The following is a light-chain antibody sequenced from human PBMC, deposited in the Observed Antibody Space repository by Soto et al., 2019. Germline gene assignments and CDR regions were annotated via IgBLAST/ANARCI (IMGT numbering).Light chain of an antibody. J-gene: IGKJ3*01. CDR1: QSVSSSY. V-gene: IGKV3-20*01. CDR3: QQYGSSPPT. CDR2: GAS. Sequence: EIVLTQSPGTLSLSPGERATLSCRASQSVSSSYLAWYQQKPGQAPRLLIYGASSRATGIPDRFSGSGSGTDFTLTISRVEPEDFAVYYCQQYGSSPPTFGPGTKVDFK.